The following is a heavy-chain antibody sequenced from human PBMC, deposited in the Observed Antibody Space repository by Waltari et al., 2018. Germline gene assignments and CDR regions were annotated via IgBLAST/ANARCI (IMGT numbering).Heavy chain of an antibody. D-gene: IGHD1-26*01. CDR1: GLTVSNNY. Sequence: EVQLVESGGGLVHPGGSLRLTCAASGLTVSNNYLTWVRQAPGKGLEWVSTIYRGGSKYYADSVKGRFTISRDNSKNTGYLKMNSLETEDTAVYYCARATATGATPDYWGQGTLVTVSS. J-gene: IGHJ4*02. V-gene: IGHV3-66*02. CDR2: IYRGGSK. CDR3: ARATATGATPDY.